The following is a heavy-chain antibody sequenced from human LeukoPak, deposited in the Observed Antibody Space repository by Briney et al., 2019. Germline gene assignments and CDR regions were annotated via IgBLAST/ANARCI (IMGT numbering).Heavy chain of an antibody. CDR2: ISWNSGSI. CDR3: AKGLFLRAIVGANLFDY. CDR1: GFTFDDYA. J-gene: IGHJ4*02. Sequence: GGSLRLSCAASGFTFDDYAMHWVQQAPGKGLEWVSGISWNSGSIGYADSVKGRFTISRDNAKNSLYLQMNSLRAEDTALYYCAKGLFLRAIVGANLFDYWGQGTLVTVSS. D-gene: IGHD1-26*01. V-gene: IGHV3-9*01.